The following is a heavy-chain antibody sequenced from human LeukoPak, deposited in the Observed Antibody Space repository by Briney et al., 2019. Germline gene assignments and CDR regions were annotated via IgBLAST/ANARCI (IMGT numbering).Heavy chain of an antibody. CDR3: ARISSGWLNFDC. V-gene: IGHV3-53*01. D-gene: IGHD6-19*01. CDR2: IYSGGST. Sequence: AGGSLRLSCAASGLTVSSNYMSWVRQAPGKGLEWVSVIYSGGSTYYTDSVKGRFTISRDNSKNALYLQMNSLRAEDTAVHYCARISSGWLNFDCWGQGALVTVSS. CDR1: GLTVSSNY. J-gene: IGHJ4*02.